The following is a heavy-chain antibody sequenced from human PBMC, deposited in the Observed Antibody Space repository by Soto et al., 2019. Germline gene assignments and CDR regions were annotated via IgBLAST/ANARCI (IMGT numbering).Heavy chain of an antibody. Sequence: QVQLVESGGGVVQPGRSLRLSCAASGFTFSSYVMHWVRQAPGKGLEWVAVISYEGSNKYYADSVTGRFTISRDNSKNTLNMQMNSLRAEDTAVYYCAKVRAEVTVFGVVQPWYYGMDVCGQGTTVTVSS. D-gene: IGHD3-3*01. V-gene: IGHV3-30*18. J-gene: IGHJ6*02. CDR1: GFTFSSYV. CDR2: ISYEGSNK. CDR3: AKVRAEVTVFGVVQPWYYGMDV.